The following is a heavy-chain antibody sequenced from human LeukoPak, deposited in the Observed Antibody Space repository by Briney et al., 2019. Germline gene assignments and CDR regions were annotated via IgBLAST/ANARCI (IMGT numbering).Heavy chain of an antibody. V-gene: IGHV4-39*07. Sequence: SETLSLTCTVSGGSISSSSYYWGWIRQPPGKGLEWIGSIYYSGSTYYNPSLKSRVTISVDTSKNQFSLQLNSVTPEDTAVYYCARARLNWNYAIFNWFDPWGQGTLVTVSS. J-gene: IGHJ5*02. CDR3: ARARLNWNYAIFNWFDP. CDR2: IYYSGST. D-gene: IGHD1-7*01. CDR1: GGSISSSSYY.